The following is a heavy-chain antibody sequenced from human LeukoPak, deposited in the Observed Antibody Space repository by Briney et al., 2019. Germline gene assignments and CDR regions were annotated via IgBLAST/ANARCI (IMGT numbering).Heavy chain of an antibody. CDR2: INADNGNT. CDR1: GYAFSMYA. CDR3: ARDRGWDIVVVPAAINAVDI. V-gene: IGHV1-3*01. Sequence: GASVKVSCKASGYAFSMYAMHWVRQAPGQRLEWMGWINADNGNTKYSQKFQGRVTMTRDTSISTAYMELSRLRSDDTAVYYCARDRGWDIVVVPAAINAVDIWGQGTMVTVSS. D-gene: IGHD2-2*02. J-gene: IGHJ3*02.